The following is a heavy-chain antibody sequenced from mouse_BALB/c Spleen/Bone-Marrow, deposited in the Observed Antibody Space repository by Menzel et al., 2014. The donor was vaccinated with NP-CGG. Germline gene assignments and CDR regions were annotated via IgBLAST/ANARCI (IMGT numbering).Heavy chain of an antibody. CDR3: AREGDTNFDV. D-gene: IGHD3-3*01. V-gene: IGHV1S137*01. CDR1: GYTFTDYG. Sequence: VQLQQSGAEPVRPGVSVKISCKGSGYTFTDYGMHWVKQSHAKSLEWIGVISTYYGDASYNQKFKGKATMTVDKSSSTAYMELARLTSEDSAIYYCAREGDTNFDVWGAGTTVTVSS. CDR2: ISTYYGDA. J-gene: IGHJ1*01.